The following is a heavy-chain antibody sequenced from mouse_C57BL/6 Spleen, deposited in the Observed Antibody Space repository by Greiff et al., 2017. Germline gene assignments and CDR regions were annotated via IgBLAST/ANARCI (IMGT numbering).Heavy chain of an antibody. CDR2: IYPGSGST. CDR3: ARGDSSGYDWFDY. V-gene: IGHV1-55*01. D-gene: IGHD3-2*02. Sequence: VQLQQPGAELVKPGSSVKMSCKASGYTFTSYWITWVKQRPGQGLEWIGDIYPGSGSTNYNEKFKSKATLTVDTSSSTAYMQLSSLTSEDSAVYYCARGDSSGYDWFDYWGQGTTLTVSS. CDR1: GYTFTSYW. J-gene: IGHJ2*01.